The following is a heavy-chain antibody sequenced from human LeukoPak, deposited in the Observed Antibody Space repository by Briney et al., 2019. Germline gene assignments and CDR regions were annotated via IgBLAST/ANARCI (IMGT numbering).Heavy chain of an antibody. J-gene: IGHJ4*02. CDR2: IHYSGST. D-gene: IGHD2-2*01. V-gene: IGHV4-59*01. CDR1: GGSINSYY. CDR3: ARGSTSPVPNFDY. Sequence: SETLSLTCTVSGGSINSYYWSWIRQPPGRGLEWIGSIHYSGSTSYNPSLRSRVTISVDKSKNQFFLKLSSVTATDTAVYYCARGSTSPVPNFDYWGQGTLVTVSS.